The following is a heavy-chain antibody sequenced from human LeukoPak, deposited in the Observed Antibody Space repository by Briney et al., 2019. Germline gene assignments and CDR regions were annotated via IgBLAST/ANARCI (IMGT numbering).Heavy chain of an antibody. D-gene: IGHD3-10*01. CDR3: ARLSGSGSYVRRGDP. Sequence: ASVKVSCKVSGYTLTELSMHWVRQAPGQGLEWMGGIIPIFGTANYAQKFQGRVTITADESTSTAYMELSSLRSEDTAVYYCARLSGSGSYVRRGDPWGQGTLVTVSS. V-gene: IGHV1-69*13. J-gene: IGHJ5*02. CDR2: IIPIFGTA. CDR1: GYTLTELS.